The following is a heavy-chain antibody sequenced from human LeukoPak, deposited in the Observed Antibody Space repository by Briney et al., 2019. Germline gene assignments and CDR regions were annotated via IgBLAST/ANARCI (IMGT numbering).Heavy chain of an antibody. D-gene: IGHD5-18*01. J-gene: IGHJ4*02. CDR2: LSGSSEST. CDR1: GFTFSSYE. Sequence: GGSLGLSCAASGFTFSSYEMNWVRQAPGKGLEWVSSLSGSSESTYYADSVKGRFTISRDNSKNTLYLQMNSLRAEDTAVYYCAKDPRYSYGPGGYWGQGTLVTVSS. V-gene: IGHV3-23*01. CDR3: AKDPRYSYGPGGY.